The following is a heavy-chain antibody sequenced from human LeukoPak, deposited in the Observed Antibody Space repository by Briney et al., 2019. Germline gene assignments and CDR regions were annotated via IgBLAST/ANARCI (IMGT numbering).Heavy chain of an antibody. V-gene: IGHV3-23*01. CDR3: AKYLPNYRDRRRDNYYDH. CDR1: GFTFSNYA. Sequence: GGSLRLSCEASGFTFSNYAMSWVRQAPGKGLEWVSGISGGGTITHYADSVKGRLTISRDNSKNTLNLLMNFLRAADTAVYYCAKYLPNYRDRRRDNYYDHWGQGTLVTVSS. J-gene: IGHJ5*02. CDR2: ISGGGTIT. D-gene: IGHD4/OR15-4a*01.